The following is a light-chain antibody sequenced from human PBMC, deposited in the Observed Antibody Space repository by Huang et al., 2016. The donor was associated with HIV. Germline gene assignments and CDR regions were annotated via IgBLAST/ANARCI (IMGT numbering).Light chain of an antibody. J-gene: IGKJ5*01. Sequence: EIVLTQSPGTLSLSPEERATLSCRASQSVSSSDLAWYQQKRGQAPRLLIYSASSRATGIPDRFSGSGSGTDFTLTISRLEPEDFAVYYCQQYGSSQITFGQGTRLEIK. CDR1: QSVSSSD. CDR2: SAS. CDR3: QQYGSSQIT. V-gene: IGKV3-20*01.